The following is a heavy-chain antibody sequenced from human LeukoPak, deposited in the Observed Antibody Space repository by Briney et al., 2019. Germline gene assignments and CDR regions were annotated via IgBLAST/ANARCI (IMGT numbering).Heavy chain of an antibody. V-gene: IGHV3-23*01. CDR3: ATKRAGYTNPYYFDY. CDR2: ISGSGANT. Sequence: EGSLRLSCAASGFTFSTYAMSWVRQAPGKGLEWVSTISGSGANTYYADSVRGRFTISRDNSKNTLYLHMNSLRAEDTAVYYCATKRAGYTNPYYFDYWGQGTLVTVSS. J-gene: IGHJ4*02. CDR1: GFTFSTYA. D-gene: IGHD3-16*02.